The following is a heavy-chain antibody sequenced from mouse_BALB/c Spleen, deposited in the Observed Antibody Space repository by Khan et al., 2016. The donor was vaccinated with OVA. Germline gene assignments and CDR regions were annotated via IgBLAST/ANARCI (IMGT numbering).Heavy chain of an antibody. D-gene: IGHD1-2*01. Sequence: VQLQESGAELARPGASVKLSCKASGYTFTDYYINWVKQRTGQGLVWIGEISPGSGDTYYNEKFKGKATLTADKSSTTAYMQLSSLTSEASAVYYCARRNYFGYTFAYWGQGTLVTVSA. CDR2: ISPGSGDT. J-gene: IGHJ3*01. CDR3: ARRNYFGYTFAY. CDR1: GYTFTDYY. V-gene: IGHV1-77*01.